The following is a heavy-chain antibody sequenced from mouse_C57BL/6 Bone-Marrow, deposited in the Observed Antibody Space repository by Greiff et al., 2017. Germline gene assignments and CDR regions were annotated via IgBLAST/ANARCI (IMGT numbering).Heavy chain of an antibody. J-gene: IGHJ2*01. CDR1: GYTFTDYY. V-gene: IGHV1-76*01. Sequence: VHLVESGAELVRPGASVKLSCKASGYTFTDYYINWVKQRPGQGLEWIASIYPGSGNTYYNEKFKGKATLTAEKSSSTAYMQLSSLTSEDSAVYFCARWGTADYWGQGTTLTVSS. CDR2: IYPGSGNT. CDR3: ARWGTADY. D-gene: IGHD2-14*01.